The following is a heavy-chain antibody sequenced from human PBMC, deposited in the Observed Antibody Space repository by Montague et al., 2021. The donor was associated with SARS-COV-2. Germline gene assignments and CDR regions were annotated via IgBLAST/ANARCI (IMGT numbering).Heavy chain of an antibody. V-gene: IGHV4-39*01. CDR2: IYYTANT. J-gene: IGHJ5*02. D-gene: IGHD5-12*01. CDR1: GGSIISTTSN. Sequence: SETLSLTCTVSGGSIISTTSNWGWIRQPPGKGLEWIGSIYYTANTYYTPSLKTRVTISVDTSKNQLSLRLRSVTAADTAVYYCARYRLRYGWFDPWGQGTLVTVSS. CDR3: ARYRLRYGWFDP.